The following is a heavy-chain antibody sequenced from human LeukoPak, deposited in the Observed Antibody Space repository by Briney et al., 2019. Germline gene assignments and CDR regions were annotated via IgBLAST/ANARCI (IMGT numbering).Heavy chain of an antibody. J-gene: IGHJ4*02. CDR3: AREATMAV. CDR1: GGSIPNYY. CDR2: TSASGST. V-gene: IGHV4-4*07. D-gene: IGHD3-10*01. Sequence: SETLSLTCAVSGGSIPNYYWSWIRQPAGKGLEWIGRTSASGSTNYNPSLKSRVTMSADTSKNQFSLKLTSVTAAATAVYYCAREATMAVWGQGTLVTVSS.